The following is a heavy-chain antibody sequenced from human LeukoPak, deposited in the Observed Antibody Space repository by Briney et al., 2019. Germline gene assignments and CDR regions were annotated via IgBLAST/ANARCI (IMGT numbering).Heavy chain of an antibody. CDR3: ARRGGYSSSWYPTYYYYYMDV. D-gene: IGHD6-13*01. J-gene: IGHJ6*03. CDR1: GGSISSSSYY. V-gene: IGHV4-39*07. Sequence: PSETLSLTCTVSGGSISSSSYYWGWVRQPPGKGLEWIGSIYYSGSTYYNPSLKSRVTISVDTSKNQFSLKLSSVTAADTAVYYCARRGGYSSSWYPTYYYYYMDVWGKGTTVTISS. CDR2: IYYSGST.